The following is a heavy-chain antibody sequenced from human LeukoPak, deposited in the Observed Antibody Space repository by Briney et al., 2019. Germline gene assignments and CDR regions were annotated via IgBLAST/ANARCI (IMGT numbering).Heavy chain of an antibody. Sequence: GGSLRLSCAASGVTFSTYSMNWVRQAPGKGLEWVASISANSWYIYYADSLKGRFTNSRDNAKNSLHLQMNSLRVEDTAVYYCARVESGTEYDLYIGYWGQGTLVAVSS. CDR2: ISANSWYI. D-gene: IGHD2/OR15-2a*01. CDR1: GVTFSTYS. J-gene: IGHJ4*02. V-gene: IGHV3-21*01. CDR3: ARVESGTEYDLYIGY.